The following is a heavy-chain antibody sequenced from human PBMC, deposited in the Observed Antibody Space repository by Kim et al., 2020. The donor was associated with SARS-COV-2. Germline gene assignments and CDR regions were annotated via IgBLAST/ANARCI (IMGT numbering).Heavy chain of an antibody. V-gene: IGHV3-23*01. CDR1: EFTFSTYA. CDR2: IPSSGGAT. J-gene: IGHJ6*02. CDR3: AKLMTTSSYSAMDV. Sequence: GRSLRLSCAASEFTFSTYAVSWVRQAPGKGLEWVSAIPSSGGATYYADSVRGRFTISRDNSMNTLSLQMNSLRADDTAVYYCAKLMTTSSYSAMDVWGQGTTVTVSS. D-gene: IGHD2-2*01.